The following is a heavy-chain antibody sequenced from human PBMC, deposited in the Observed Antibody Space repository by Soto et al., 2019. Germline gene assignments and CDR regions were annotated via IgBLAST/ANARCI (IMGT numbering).Heavy chain of an antibody. CDR1: GFAFSMYW. V-gene: IGHV3-74*01. Sequence: GGSLRLSCTASGFAFSMYWMHWVRQVPGKGPEWVSRISDDGSRADYADSVKGRFTISRDNAKNTLYLEMHVLRADDTAVYYCTRGPRPSSVGTGAFWGQGTPVTVSS. CDR3: TRGPRPSSVGTGAF. CDR2: ISDDGSRA. D-gene: IGHD3-10*01. J-gene: IGHJ4*02.